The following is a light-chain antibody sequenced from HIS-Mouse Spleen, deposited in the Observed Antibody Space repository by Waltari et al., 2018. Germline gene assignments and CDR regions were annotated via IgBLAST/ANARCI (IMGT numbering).Light chain of an antibody. J-gene: IGLJ1*01. CDR1: ALQKQY. CDR3: YSTDSSGNHRI. V-gene: IGLV3-10*01. CDR2: EDS. Sequence: SYELTQPPSVSVSPGQTARITCSGDALQKQYAYWYQQQAGQAPVLVIYEDSKRPSGIPERFSGSSSGTMATLTISGAQVEDEADYYCYSTDSSGNHRIFGTGTKVTVL.